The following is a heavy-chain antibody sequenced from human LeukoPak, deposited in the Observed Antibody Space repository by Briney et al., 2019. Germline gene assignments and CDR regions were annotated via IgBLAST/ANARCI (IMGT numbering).Heavy chain of an antibody. CDR2: IYYSGST. D-gene: IGHD3-9*01. CDR3: ARASPYYDILTGYSNNFDY. CDR1: GGSISSSSYY. Sequence: PSETLSLTCTVSGGSISSSSYYWGWIRQPPGKGLEWIGGIYYSGSTYYNPSLKSRATISVDTSKNQFSLKLSSVTAADTAVYYCARASPYYDILTGYSNNFDYWGQGTLVTVSS. V-gene: IGHV4-39*01. J-gene: IGHJ4*02.